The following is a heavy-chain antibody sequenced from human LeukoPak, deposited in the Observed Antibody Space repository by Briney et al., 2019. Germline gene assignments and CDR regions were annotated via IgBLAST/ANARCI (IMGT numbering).Heavy chain of an antibody. CDR1: GGSISSGGYY. V-gene: IGHV4-31*03. CDR3: ARDRGLHYYGSGSYLDY. CDR2: IYYSGST. Sequence: ASETLSLTCTVSGGSISSGGYYWSWIRQHPGKGLEWIGYIYYSGSTYYNPSLKSRVTISVDTSKNQFSLKLSSVTAADTAVYYCARDRGLHYYGSGSYLDYWGQGTLVTVSS. D-gene: IGHD3-10*01. J-gene: IGHJ4*02.